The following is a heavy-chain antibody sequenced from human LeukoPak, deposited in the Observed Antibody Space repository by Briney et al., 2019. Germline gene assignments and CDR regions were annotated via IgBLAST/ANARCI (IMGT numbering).Heavy chain of an antibody. J-gene: IGHJ4*02. V-gene: IGHV3-64*01. CDR3: AVAHISGYYDY. CDR2: ISSHGGST. CDR1: GFTFSNYN. D-gene: IGHD6-19*01. Sequence: GGSLRLSCAASGFTFSNYNMHWVRQAPGKGLEYVSAISSHGGSTYYANSVKGRFTISRDNSKNTLYLQMGSLRAEDMAVHYCAVAHISGYYDYWGQGTLVTVSS.